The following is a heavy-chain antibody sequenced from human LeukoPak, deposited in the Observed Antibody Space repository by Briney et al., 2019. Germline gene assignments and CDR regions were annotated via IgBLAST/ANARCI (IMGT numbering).Heavy chain of an antibody. J-gene: IGHJ4*02. V-gene: IGHV3-23*03. CDR2: ISCGGGSR. CDR3: ARREDSSGWYARH. CDR1: GFTFSSYA. D-gene: IGHD6-19*01. Sequence: GGSLRLSCAASGFTFSSYAMRWVRQAPGKGLEWVSLISCGGGSRYYADSVKGRFTISRDNSKNTLYLQMNSLRAEDTAVYYCARREDSSGWYARHWGQGTLVTVSS.